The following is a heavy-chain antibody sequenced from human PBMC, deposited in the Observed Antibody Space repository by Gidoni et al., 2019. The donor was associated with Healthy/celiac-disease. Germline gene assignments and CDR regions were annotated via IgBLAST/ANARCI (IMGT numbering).Heavy chain of an antibody. CDR2: IKSKSEGSAT. V-gene: IGHV3-15*01. Sequence: VHLVESGGGFVNPGGPLTLSCAASGFTFTKAWTTWVRQAPGKGMEWVGRIKSKSEGSATDYAEPVKGRFSISRDDSKNTLYLQMSSLKTEDTALYYCTTTFTGPGTFDIWGQGTMVIVSS. D-gene: IGHD3-10*01. J-gene: IGHJ3*02. CDR3: TTTFTGPGTFDI. CDR1: GFTFTKAW.